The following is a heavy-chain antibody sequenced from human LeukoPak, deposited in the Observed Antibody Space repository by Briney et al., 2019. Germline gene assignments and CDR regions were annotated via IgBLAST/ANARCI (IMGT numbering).Heavy chain of an antibody. J-gene: IGHJ4*02. CDR3: ARGSSTHGEYYFDY. D-gene: IGHD2-2*01. Sequence: PGGSLRLSCAASGFTFSSSAMSWVRQAPGKGLEWVSSISNNAGNTYYADSVKGRFTISRDNSYNTLYLQMNSLRAEDTAIYYCARGSSTHGEYYFDYWGQGTLVTVSS. CDR1: GFTFSSSA. CDR2: ISNNAGNT. V-gene: IGHV3-23*01.